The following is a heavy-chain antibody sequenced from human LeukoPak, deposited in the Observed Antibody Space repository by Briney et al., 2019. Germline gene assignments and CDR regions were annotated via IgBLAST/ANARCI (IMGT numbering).Heavy chain of an antibody. CDR2: IRSSSSYI. CDR3: ARDGEDGHNRD. D-gene: IGHD1-1*01. CDR1: GFTFSSYS. V-gene: IGHV3-21*01. Sequence: GGSLRLSCAASGFTFSSYSMNWVRQAPGKGLEWVSSIRSSSSYIYYADSVKGRFTISRDNAKNSLYLQMNSLRAEDTAVYYCARDGEDGHNRDWGQGTLVTVSS. J-gene: IGHJ4*02.